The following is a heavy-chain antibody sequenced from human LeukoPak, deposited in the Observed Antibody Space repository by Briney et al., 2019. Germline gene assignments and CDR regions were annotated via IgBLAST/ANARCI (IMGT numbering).Heavy chain of an antibody. CDR2: ISGSGGST. D-gene: IGHD5-12*01. J-gene: IGHJ4*02. CDR3: ATRGIYSGYDYFDY. V-gene: IGHV3-23*01. Sequence: GGSLRLSCAASGFTVTNNDMNWVRQAPGKGLEWVSAISGSGGSTYYADSVKGRFTISRDNSKNTLYLQMNSLRAEDTAVYYCATRGIYSGYDYFDYWGQGTLVTVSS. CDR1: GFTVTNND.